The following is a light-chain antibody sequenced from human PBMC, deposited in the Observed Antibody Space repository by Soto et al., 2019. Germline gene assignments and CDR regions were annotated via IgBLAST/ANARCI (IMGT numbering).Light chain of an antibody. CDR2: EVI. CDR3: SSYASGNTYV. Sequence: SLLSQLASVSGSPGQSITISCTGTDSDVCAYNYVSWYQQHPGKAPKLMISEVINRPSGVSNRCSGYKSGNTASLTISGLQAQDESDYYCSSYASGNTYVFGSGTKVTV. CDR1: DSDVCAYNY. J-gene: IGLJ1*01. V-gene: IGLV2-14*01.